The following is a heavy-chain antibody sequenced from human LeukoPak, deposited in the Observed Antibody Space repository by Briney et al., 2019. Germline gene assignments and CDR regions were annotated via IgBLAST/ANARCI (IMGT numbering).Heavy chain of an antibody. V-gene: IGHV4-4*07. CDR3: AWELSNCFDP. Sequence: SESLPLPCTASAGFISSAYWSRIRQPAAKGLEWSGRIYTSGSTNYNPSLTSRVTISVATYKTQFSLKLSFMTAADTAASYCAWELSNCFDPGGQGTRVTV. CDR2: IYTSGST. J-gene: IGHJ5*02. CDR1: AGFISSAY.